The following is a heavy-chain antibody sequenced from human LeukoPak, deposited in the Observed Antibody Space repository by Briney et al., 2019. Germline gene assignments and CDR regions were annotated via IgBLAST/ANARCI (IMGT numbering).Heavy chain of an antibody. CDR1: GGTFSSYA. V-gene: IGHV1-69*05. J-gene: IGHJ4*02. Sequence: AASVKVSCKASGGTFSSYAISWVRQAPGQGLEWMGGIIPIFGTANYAQKFQGRVTITTDESTSTAYMELSSLRSEDTAVYYCARGGSYYKRFDYWGQGTLVTGSS. D-gene: IGHD1-26*01. CDR2: IIPIFGTA. CDR3: ARGGSYYKRFDY.